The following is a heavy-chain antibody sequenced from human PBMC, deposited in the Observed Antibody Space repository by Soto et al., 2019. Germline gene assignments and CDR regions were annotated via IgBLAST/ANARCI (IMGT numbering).Heavy chain of an antibody. CDR3: VKDNRGSY. J-gene: IGHJ4*02. CDR1: VFTFSTCW. CDR2: INQDGSER. Sequence: EVQLVESGGGLVQPGGSLRLSCAASVFTFSTCWMMWVRQAPGKGLEWVANINQDGSERYYVDSVKGRFTISRDNAKNSLYLQMNSLRAEDTAVYYCVKDNRGSYWGQGTLVTVSS. D-gene: IGHD3-10*01. V-gene: IGHV3-7*01.